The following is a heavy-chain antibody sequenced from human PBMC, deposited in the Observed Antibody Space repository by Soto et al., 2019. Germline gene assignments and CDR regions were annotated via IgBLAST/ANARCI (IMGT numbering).Heavy chain of an antibody. V-gene: IGHV4-59*08. CDR3: ARLLRDNSGWYTSYFDF. D-gene: IGHD6-19*01. Sequence: SETLSLTCTVSGGSISSNYWSWIRQPPGKGLEWIGYIHYSGNTNYNPSLKSRVTMSVDTSKNQSSLKLSSVTAADTAVYNCARLLRDNSGWYTSYFDFWGRGTLVTVSS. J-gene: IGHJ2*01. CDR1: GGSISSNY. CDR2: IHYSGNT.